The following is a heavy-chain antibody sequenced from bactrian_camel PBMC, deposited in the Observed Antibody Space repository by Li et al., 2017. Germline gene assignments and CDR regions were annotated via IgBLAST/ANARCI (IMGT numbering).Heavy chain of an antibody. CDR2: IRTEDGDT. Sequence: HVQLVESGAGSVEAGGSLRPSCTMSGYTDSVAVMGWWRQAPGKEREGVACIRTEDGDTLYADTVKGRFTISKDNTNNTLYLDMNSLKPEDTAVYYCAVETTWRRRRSTPSSMRCLEPTYFGIWGQGTQVTVS. CDR1: GYTDSVAV. V-gene: IGHV3S54*01. CDR3: AVETTWRRRRSTPSSMRCLEPTYFGI. D-gene: IGHD1*01. J-gene: IGHJ6*01.